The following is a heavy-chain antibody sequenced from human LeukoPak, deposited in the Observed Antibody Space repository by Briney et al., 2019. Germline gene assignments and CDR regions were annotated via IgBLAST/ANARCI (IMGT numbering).Heavy chain of an antibody. CDR3: ARDLYPGSGSYYNWFDP. Sequence: ASVKVSCKASGYTFSSYGITWVRQAPGQGLEWMGWISAYHDNTNYAQNLQGRVTMTTDTSTSTAYMELRSLRSDDTAVYYCARDLYPGSGSYYNWFDPWGQGTLVTVSS. V-gene: IGHV1-18*01. J-gene: IGHJ5*02. CDR2: ISAYHDNT. CDR1: GYTFSSYG. D-gene: IGHD3-10*01.